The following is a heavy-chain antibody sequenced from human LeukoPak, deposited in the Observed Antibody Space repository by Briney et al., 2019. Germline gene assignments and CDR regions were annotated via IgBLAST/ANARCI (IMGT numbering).Heavy chain of an antibody. CDR1: GFTFKNYA. J-gene: IGHJ4*02. Sequence: PGGSLRLSCAASGFTFKNYAMSWVRQAPGKGLEWVSAIGDTNGDTKYADSVKGRFTISRDSSRNTLYLHLNSLRVEDTAIYYCGRDWKLDYWGQGTLVTVSS. V-gene: IGHV3-23*01. D-gene: IGHD1-1*01. CDR3: GRDWKLDY. CDR2: IGDTNGDT.